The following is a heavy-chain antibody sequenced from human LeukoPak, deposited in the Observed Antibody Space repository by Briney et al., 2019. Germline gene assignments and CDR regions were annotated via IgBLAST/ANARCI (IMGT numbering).Heavy chain of an antibody. CDR3: ARRSGDWAVNWFDP. D-gene: IGHD2-21*02. J-gene: IGHJ5*02. Sequence: SETLSLTCTVSGGSITGSTYYWGWFRQPPGKGLEWIASFYYDGRTYYSPSLKSRVTISGDTSKNHFSLKLSSVTAADTAVYYCARRSGDWAVNWFDPWGQGTLVTVFS. CDR1: GGSITGSTYY. CDR2: FYYDGRT. V-gene: IGHV4-39*02.